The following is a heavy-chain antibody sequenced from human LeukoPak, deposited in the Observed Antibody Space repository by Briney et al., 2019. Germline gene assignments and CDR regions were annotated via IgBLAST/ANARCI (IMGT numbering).Heavy chain of an antibody. CDR2: INHSGST. J-gene: IGHJ4*02. CDR1: GGSFSGYY. CDR3: ARAYYDFWSGYYTPFDY. V-gene: IGHV4-34*01. D-gene: IGHD3-3*01. Sequence: SETLSLTCAVYGGSFSGYYWSWIRQPPGKGLEWIGEINHSGSTNYNPSLKSRVTISVDMSKNQFSLKLSSVTAADTAVYYCARAYYDFWSGYYTPFDYWGQGTLVTVSS.